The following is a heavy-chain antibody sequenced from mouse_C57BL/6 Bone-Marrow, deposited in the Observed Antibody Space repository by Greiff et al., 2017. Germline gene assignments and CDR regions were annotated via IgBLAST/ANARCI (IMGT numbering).Heavy chain of an antibody. Sequence: QVQLQQPGAELVKPGASVKMSCKASGYTFTSYWITWVKQRPGQGLEWIGDIYPGSGSTNYNEKFKSKATLTVETSSSTAYMPLRSLTSEDSAVYYSARLDSSGPAWFAYWGQGTLVTVSA. V-gene: IGHV1-55*01. D-gene: IGHD3-2*02. CDR1: GYTFTSYW. CDR3: ARLDSSGPAWFAY. J-gene: IGHJ3*01. CDR2: IYPGSGST.